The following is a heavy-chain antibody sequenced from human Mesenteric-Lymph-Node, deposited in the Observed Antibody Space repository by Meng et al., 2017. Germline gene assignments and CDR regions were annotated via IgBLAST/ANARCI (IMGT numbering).Heavy chain of an antibody. Sequence: ASVKVSCKASGYTFTSYYMHWVRQAPGQGLEWMGIINPSGGSTSYAQKFQGRVTMTRDTSTSTVYMELSSLRSEDTAVYYCASTEIVVVIHYYFDYWGQGTLVTVSS. CDR2: INPSGGST. CDR3: ASTEIVVVIHYYFDY. J-gene: IGHJ4*02. D-gene: IGHD3-22*01. CDR1: GYTFTSYY. V-gene: IGHV1-46*01.